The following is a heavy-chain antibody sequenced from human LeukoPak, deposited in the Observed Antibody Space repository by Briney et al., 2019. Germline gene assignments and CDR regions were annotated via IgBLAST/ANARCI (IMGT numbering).Heavy chain of an antibody. V-gene: IGHV1-69*05. CDR2: IIPIFGTA. J-gene: IGHJ4*02. Sequence: GASVKVSCKASGGTFSSYAISWVRQAPGQGLEWMGGIIPIFGTANYAQKFQGRVTITTDESTSTAYMELSSLRSEDPAVYYCARSNVLLWFGEYFDYWGQGTLVTVSS. D-gene: IGHD3-10*01. CDR1: GGTFSSYA. CDR3: ARSNVLLWFGEYFDY.